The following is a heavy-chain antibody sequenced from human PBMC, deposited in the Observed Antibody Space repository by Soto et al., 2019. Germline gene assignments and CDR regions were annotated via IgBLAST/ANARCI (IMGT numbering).Heavy chain of an antibody. J-gene: IGHJ4*02. V-gene: IGHV1-18*01. CDR1: GYTFTSYG. D-gene: IGHD3-22*01. CDR3: ARDLPRYYDSSGPYYFDY. CDR2: ISAYNGNT. Sequence: GASVKVSCKASGYTFTSYGISWVRQVPGQGLEWMGWISAYNGNTNYAQKLQGRVTMTTDTSTSTAYMELRSLRSDDTAVYYCARDLPRYYDSSGPYYFDYWGQGTLVTVSS.